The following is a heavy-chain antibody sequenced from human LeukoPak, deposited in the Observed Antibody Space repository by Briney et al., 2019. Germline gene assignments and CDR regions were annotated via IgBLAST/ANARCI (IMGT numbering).Heavy chain of an antibody. V-gene: IGHV3-74*01. J-gene: IGHJ2*01. D-gene: IGHD3-9*01. Sequence: GGSLRLSCAASGFTFSSYWMHWVRQAPGKGLVWVSRINSDGSSTSYADSVKGRFTISRDNAKNTLYPQMNSLRAEDTAVYYCARGLTGRALLDLWGRGTLVTVSS. CDR2: INSDGSST. CDR3: ARGLTGRALLDL. CDR1: GFTFSSYW.